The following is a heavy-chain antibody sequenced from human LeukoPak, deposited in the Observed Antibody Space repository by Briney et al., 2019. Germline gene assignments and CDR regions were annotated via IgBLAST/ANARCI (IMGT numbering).Heavy chain of an antibody. V-gene: IGHV4-59*01. CDR3: ARALALGQLLFDY. J-gene: IGHJ4*02. D-gene: IGHD1-26*01. Sequence: SETLSLTCTVSGGSISSYYWSWIRQPPGKGLEWIGYIYYSGSTNYNPSLKSRVTISVDTSKNQFSLKLSSVTAADTAVYYCARALALGQLLFDYWGQGTLVTVSS. CDR2: IYYSGST. CDR1: GGSISSYY.